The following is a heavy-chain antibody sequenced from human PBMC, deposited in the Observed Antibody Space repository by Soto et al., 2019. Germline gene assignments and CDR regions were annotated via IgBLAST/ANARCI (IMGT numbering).Heavy chain of an antibody. V-gene: IGHV1-8*01. D-gene: IGHD2-2*01. CDR2: MNPNSGNT. CDR1: VYTLTSYD. CDR3: AVWGYCSSTSCLGGSYYYYYMDV. J-gene: IGHJ6*03. Sequence: ASVKVSCKASVYTLTSYDINWVRQATGQGLEWMGWMNPNSGNTGYAQKFQGRVTMTRNTSISTAYMELSSLRSEDTAVYYCAVWGYCSSTSCLGGSYYYYYMDVWGKGTTVTVSS.